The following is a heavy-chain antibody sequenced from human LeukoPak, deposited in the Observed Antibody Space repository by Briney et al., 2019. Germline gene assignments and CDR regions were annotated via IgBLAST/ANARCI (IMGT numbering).Heavy chain of an antibody. V-gene: IGHV3-48*03. CDR2: ISSSGSTI. D-gene: IGHD2-15*01. J-gene: IGHJ6*04. CDR3: ARNPPTRSRLLHCYYYGMDV. Sequence: GGSLRLSCAASGFTFSSYEMNWVRQAPGKGLEWVSYISSSGSTIYYADSVKGRFTISRDNAKNSLYLQMNSLRAEDTAVYYCARNPPTRSRLLHCYYYGMDVWGKGTTVTVSS. CDR1: GFTFSSYE.